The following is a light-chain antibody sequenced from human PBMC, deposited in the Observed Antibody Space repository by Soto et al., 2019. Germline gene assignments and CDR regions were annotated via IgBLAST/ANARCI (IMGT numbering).Light chain of an antibody. J-gene: IGLJ2*01. CDR2: SDN. V-gene: IGLV1-44*01. Sequence: QPVLTQPPSASGTPGQVFTISCSGSNSNIGDNSVNWYQQLPGTAPKLLIYSDNRRPSGVPDRFSGSKSGTSASLAISGLQSEDEAEYYCQSYDSSLTNAVFGGGTKLTVL. CDR3: QSYDSSLTNAV. CDR1: NSNIGDNS.